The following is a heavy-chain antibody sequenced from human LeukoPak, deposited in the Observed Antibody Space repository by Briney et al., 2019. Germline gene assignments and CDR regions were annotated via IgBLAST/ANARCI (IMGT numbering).Heavy chain of an antibody. CDR2: ISGGTATNT. D-gene: IGHD6-19*01. V-gene: IGHV3-23*01. CDR3: TKGGSGYSSGRYYFDY. J-gene: IGHJ4*02. CDR1: VFILTTYA. Sequence: GGSLRLSREASVFILTTYATSSVPHAPGEGLERGAAISGGTATNTFNAASVKGQFTISKDNAKTTLYLEMTSLTAEAPAVIYCTKGGSGYSSGRYYFDYWGQGSLVTVSS.